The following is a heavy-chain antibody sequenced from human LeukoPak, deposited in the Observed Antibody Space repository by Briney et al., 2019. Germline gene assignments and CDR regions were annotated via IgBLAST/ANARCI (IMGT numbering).Heavy chain of an antibody. CDR3: ARYYYDSSGYYRDYYYYMDV. J-gene: IGHJ6*03. D-gene: IGHD3-22*01. CDR1: GYTFTNYY. Sequence: ASVKVSCKASGYTFTNYYMHWVRQAPGQGLERMGRINPNSGGTNYAQKFQGRVTMTRDTSISTAYMELSRLRSYDTAVYYCARYYYDSSGYYRDYYYYMDVWGKGTTVTVSS. V-gene: IGHV1-2*02. CDR2: INPNSGGT.